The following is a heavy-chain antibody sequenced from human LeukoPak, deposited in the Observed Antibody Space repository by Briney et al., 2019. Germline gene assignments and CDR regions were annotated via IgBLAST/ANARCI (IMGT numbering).Heavy chain of an antibody. CDR2: IIPIFGTA. J-gene: IGHJ4*02. D-gene: IGHD3-10*01. CDR3: ARARGAGVRGVPLFDY. V-gene: IGHV1-69*01. CDR1: GGTFSSYA. Sequence: ASVKVSSKASGGTFSSYAISWVRQAPGQGLEWMGGIIPIFGTANYAQKFQGRVTITADESTSTAYMELSSLRSEDTAVYYCARARGAGVRGVPLFDYWGQGTLVTVSS.